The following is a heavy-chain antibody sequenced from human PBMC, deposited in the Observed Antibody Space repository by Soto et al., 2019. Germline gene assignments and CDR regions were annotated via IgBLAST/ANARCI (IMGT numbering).Heavy chain of an antibody. D-gene: IGHD6-13*01. J-gene: IGHJ4*02. CDR1: GFTFSSYE. CDR3: AIIAAAGTVSDY. V-gene: IGHV3-48*03. Sequence: GGSLRLSCAASGFTFSSYEMNWVRQAPGKGLEWVSYISSSGSTIYYADSVKGRFTISRDNAKNSLYLQMNSLRAEDTAVYYCAIIAAAGTVSDYWGQGTLVTVSS. CDR2: ISSSGSTI.